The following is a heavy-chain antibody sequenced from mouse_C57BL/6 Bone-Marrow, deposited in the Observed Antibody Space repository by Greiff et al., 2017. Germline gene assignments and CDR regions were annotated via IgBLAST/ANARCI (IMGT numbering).Heavy chain of an antibody. J-gene: IGHJ3*01. D-gene: IGHD2-4*01. CDR2: IDPEDGET. CDR1: GFNIKDYY. Sequence: EVQLLQSGAELVKPGASVKLSCTASGFNIKDYYMHWVKQRTEQGLEWIGWIDPEDGETKYAPNFQGKATIPAETSSNTAYLQLSSLTSEDTAVYYCAPYDSADWGKGTLVTVSA. V-gene: IGHV14-2*01. CDR3: APYDSAD.